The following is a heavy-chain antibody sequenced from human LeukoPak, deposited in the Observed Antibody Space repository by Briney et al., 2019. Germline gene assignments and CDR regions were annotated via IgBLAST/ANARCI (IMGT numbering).Heavy chain of an antibody. CDR3: ARIAPGYSSGWYP. D-gene: IGHD6-19*01. CDR2: IYSGGST. V-gene: IGHV3-53*01. J-gene: IGHJ5*02. Sequence: GRSLRLSCAASGFTVSSNYMTWVRQAPGKGLEWVSLIYSGGSTCYADSVKGRFTISRDNSKNTLYLQMNSLRAEDTAVYYCARIAPGYSSGWYPWGQGTLVTVSS. CDR1: GFTVSSNY.